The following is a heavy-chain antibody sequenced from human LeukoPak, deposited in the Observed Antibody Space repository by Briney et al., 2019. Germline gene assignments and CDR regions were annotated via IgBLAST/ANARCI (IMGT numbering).Heavy chain of an antibody. CDR3: ARGSGGSTGGFQP. CDR1: GFTVSSNY. Sequence: GGSLRLSCAASGFTVSSNYMSWVRQAPGKGLEWVSVIYSGGSTYYADSVKGRFTISRDNSKNTLYLQMNSLRAEDTAVYYCARGSGGSTGGFQPWGQGTLVIVSS. V-gene: IGHV3-53*01. CDR2: IYSGGST. D-gene: IGHD2-15*01. J-gene: IGHJ1*01.